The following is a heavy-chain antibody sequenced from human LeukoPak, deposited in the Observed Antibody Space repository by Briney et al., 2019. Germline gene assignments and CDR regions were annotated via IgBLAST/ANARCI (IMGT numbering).Heavy chain of an antibody. CDR3: ASGGYYDFWSGYDVGGTERRYYYYYMDV. Sequence: SVKVSCKASRGTFSSYAISWVRQAPGQGLEWMGGIIPIFGTANYAQKFQGRVTITTDESTSTAYMELSSLRSEGTAVYYCASGGYYDFWSGYDVGGTERRYYYYYMDVWGKGTTVTVSS. V-gene: IGHV1-69*05. D-gene: IGHD3-3*01. CDR1: RGTFSSYA. J-gene: IGHJ6*03. CDR2: IIPIFGTA.